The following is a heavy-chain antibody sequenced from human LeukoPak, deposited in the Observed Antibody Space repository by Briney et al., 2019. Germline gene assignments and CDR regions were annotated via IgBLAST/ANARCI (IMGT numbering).Heavy chain of an antibody. CDR3: ARHSSSWFIDY. Sequence: SETLSLTCTVSGGSISSYYWSWIRQPPGKGLEWIGYIYYSGSTNYNPSLKSRVTISVDTSKNQFSPKLSSVTAADTAVYYCARHSSSWFIDYWGQGTLVTVSS. CDR1: GGSISSYY. J-gene: IGHJ4*02. V-gene: IGHV4-59*01. CDR2: IYYSGST. D-gene: IGHD6-13*01.